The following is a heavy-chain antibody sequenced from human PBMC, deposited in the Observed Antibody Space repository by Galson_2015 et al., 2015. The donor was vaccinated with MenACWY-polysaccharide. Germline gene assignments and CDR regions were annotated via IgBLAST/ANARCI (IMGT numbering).Heavy chain of an antibody. CDR1: GFTFSIYW. D-gene: IGHD5-12*01. J-gene: IGHJ4*02. CDR3: ARGYSAYD. V-gene: IGHV3-74*01. Sequence: SLRLSCAASGFTFSIYWMNWARQAPGKGPVWVSRINSDGNSTTYADSVKGRFTISRDNAKNTLYLQMNSLRAEDTALYYCARGYSAYDWGQGTLVTVSA. CDR2: INSDGNST.